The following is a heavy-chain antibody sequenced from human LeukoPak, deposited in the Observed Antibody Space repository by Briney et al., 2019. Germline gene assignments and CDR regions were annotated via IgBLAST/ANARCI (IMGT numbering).Heavy chain of an antibody. CDR1: GFTFSSYW. V-gene: IGHV3-7*01. CDR3: ARLLPGQWLVDGVLDY. D-gene: IGHD6-19*01. J-gene: IGHJ4*02. Sequence: PGGSLRLSCAASGFTFSSYWMSWVRQAPGKGLEWVAHIKQDGSEKYYVDSVKGRFTISRDNAKNSLYLQMNSLRAEDTAVYYCARLLPGQWLVDGVLDYWGQGTLVTVSS. CDR2: IKQDGSEK.